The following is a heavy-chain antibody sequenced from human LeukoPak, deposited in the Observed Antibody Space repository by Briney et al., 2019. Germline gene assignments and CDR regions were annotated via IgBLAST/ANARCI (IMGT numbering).Heavy chain of an antibody. CDR3: ARQVFSYYYMDV. CDR2: INAYNGNT. CDR1: GYTFTSYG. V-gene: IGHV1-18*01. D-gene: IGHD2-21*01. Sequence: ASVKVSCKASGYTFTSYGISWVRQAPGQGLEWMGWINAYNGNTNYAQKLQGRVTMTTDTSTSTAYMELRSLRSDDTAVYYCARQVFSYYYMDVWGKGTTVTVSS. J-gene: IGHJ6*03.